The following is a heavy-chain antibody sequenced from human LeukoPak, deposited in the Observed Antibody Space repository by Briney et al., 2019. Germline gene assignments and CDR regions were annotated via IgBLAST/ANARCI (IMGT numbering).Heavy chain of an antibody. CDR2: IIPIFGTA. J-gene: IGHJ6*03. CDR3: ARGRYTGTYYDYYYYYMDV. CDR1: GGTFSSYA. Sequence: SVKVSCKASGGTFSSYAISWVRQAPGQGLEWMGGIIPIFGTANYAQKFQGRVTITADKSTSTAYMELSSLRSEDTAVYYCARGRYTGTYYDYYYYYMDVWGKGTTVTISS. D-gene: IGHD1-26*01. V-gene: IGHV1-69*06.